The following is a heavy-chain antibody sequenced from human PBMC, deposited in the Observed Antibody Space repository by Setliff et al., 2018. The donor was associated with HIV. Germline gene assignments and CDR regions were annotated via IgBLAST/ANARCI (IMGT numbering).Heavy chain of an antibody. CDR1: GFTFSNYG. CDR3: AKGLYYYDSSGYPY. D-gene: IGHD3-22*01. V-gene: IGHV3-23*01. Sequence: GGSLRLSCAASGFTFSNYGMHWVRQAPGKGLEWVSTISAGGGSTYYADSVKGRFTISRDNSKNTLYLQMNSLRAEDTAVYYCAKGLYYYDSSGYPYWGQGTLVTVSS. CDR2: ISAGGGST. J-gene: IGHJ4*02.